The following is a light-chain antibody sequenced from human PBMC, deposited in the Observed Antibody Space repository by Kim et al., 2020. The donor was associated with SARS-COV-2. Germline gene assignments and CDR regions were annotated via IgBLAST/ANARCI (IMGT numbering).Light chain of an antibody. CDR2: GKN. Sequence: SSELTQDPAVSVALGQTVRITCQGDSLRSYYASWYQQKPGQAPVRVIYGKNNRPSGIPDRFSGSSSGNTASLTITGAQAEDEADYYCNSRDSSGNQAVGG. CDR1: SLRSYY. V-gene: IGLV3-19*01. J-gene: IGLJ2*01. CDR3: NSRDSSGNQA.